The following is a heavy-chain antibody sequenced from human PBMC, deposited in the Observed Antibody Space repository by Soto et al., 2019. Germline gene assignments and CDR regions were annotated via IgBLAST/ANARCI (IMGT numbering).Heavy chain of an antibody. V-gene: IGHV3-7*01. Sequence: GVLRLSCAASGFTFSSYWMSWVRQAPGKGLEWVANIKQDGSEKYYVDSVKGRFTISRDNAKNSLYLQMNSLRAEDTAVYYCARDGEDIVVVPAPGMDVWGQGTTVTVSS. J-gene: IGHJ6*02. CDR2: IKQDGSEK. D-gene: IGHD2-2*01. CDR3: ARDGEDIVVVPAPGMDV. CDR1: GFTFSSYW.